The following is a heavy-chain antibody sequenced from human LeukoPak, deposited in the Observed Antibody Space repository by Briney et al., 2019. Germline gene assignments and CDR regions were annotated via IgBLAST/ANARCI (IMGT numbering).Heavy chain of an antibody. D-gene: IGHD3-22*01. CDR1: GGSFSGYY. J-gene: IGHJ4*02. Sequence: SETLSLTCAVYGGSFSGYYWSWIRQPPGKGLEWIGEINHSGSTNYNPSLKSRVTISVDTSKNQFSLKLSSVTAADTAVYYCAREWLLGDFDYWGQGTLVTVSS. CDR3: AREWLLGDFDY. V-gene: IGHV4-34*01. CDR2: INHSGST.